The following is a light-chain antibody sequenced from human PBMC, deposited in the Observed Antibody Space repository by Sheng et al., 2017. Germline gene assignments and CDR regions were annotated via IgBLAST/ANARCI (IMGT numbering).Light chain of an antibody. CDR2: SDD. V-gene: IGLV1-47*01. Sequence: QSPLTQPPSASGTPGQRVTISCSGHNSNIGSNYVYWYQQLPGKAPKLLMYSDDQRPSGVPDRVSASKSGSSASLAISGLRSEDEAHYYCATWDDSLNVWLFGGGT. CDR3: ATWDDSLNVWL. J-gene: IGLJ3*02. CDR1: NSNIGSNY.